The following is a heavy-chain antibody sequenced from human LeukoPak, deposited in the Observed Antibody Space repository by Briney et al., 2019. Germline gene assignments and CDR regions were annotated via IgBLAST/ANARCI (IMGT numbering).Heavy chain of an antibody. D-gene: IGHD3-22*01. V-gene: IGHV3-11*01. CDR1: GFTFSTYA. CDR2: ISSSGSTI. CDR3: ARVHDYYYDSSGYYGD. J-gene: IGHJ4*02. Sequence: PGGSLRLSCAASGFTFSTYAMHWIRQAPGKGLEWVSYISSSGSTIYYADSVKGRFTISRDNAKNSLYLQMNSLRAEDTAVYYCARVHDYYYDSSGYYGDWGQGTLVTVSS.